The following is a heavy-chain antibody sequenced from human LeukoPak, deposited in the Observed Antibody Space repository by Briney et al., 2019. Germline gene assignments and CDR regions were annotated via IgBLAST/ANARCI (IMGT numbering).Heavy chain of an antibody. CDR1: GFTFSSYA. CDR3: ARDIQRYSSSWYRFGDY. V-gene: IGHV3-30-3*01. CDR2: ISYDGSNK. D-gene: IGHD6-13*01. J-gene: IGHJ4*02. Sequence: GRSPRLSCAASGFTFSSYAMHWVRQAPGKGLEWVAVISYDGSNKYYADSVKGRFTISRDNSKNTLYLQMNSLRAEDTAVYYCARDIQRYSSSWYRFGDYWGQGTLVTVSS.